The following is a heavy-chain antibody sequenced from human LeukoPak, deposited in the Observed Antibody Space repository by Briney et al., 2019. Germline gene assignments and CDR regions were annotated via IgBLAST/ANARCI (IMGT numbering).Heavy chain of an antibody. D-gene: IGHD1-14*01. J-gene: IGHJ4*02. CDR1: GFTFSSYA. V-gene: IGHV3-23*01. CDR2: ISGSGGSP. Sequence: GGSLRLSCAASGFTFSSYAMSWVRQAPGKGLEWVSAISGSGGSPYYADSGKGRFTISREDSKDTMYLQTNSLRAEDTAVYYCAKGASAGGARNHFDYWGQGTLVTVSS. CDR3: AKGASAGGARNHFDY.